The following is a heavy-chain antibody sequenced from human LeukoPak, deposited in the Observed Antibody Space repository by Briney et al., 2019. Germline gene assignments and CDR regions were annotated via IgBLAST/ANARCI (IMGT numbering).Heavy chain of an antibody. J-gene: IGHJ4*02. D-gene: IGHD2-2*01. CDR3: VRDCSSFSCYGRSFDY. CDR2: ISAYNGNT. CDR1: GYTFTSYG. Sequence: LGASVKVSCKASGYTFTSYGISWVRQAPGQGLEWMGWISAYNGNTEDAQIFQGRLTITTDTSTNTVYMEVRSLRSDDTAVYYCVRDCSSFSCYGRSFDYWGQGTLVTVSS. V-gene: IGHV1-18*01.